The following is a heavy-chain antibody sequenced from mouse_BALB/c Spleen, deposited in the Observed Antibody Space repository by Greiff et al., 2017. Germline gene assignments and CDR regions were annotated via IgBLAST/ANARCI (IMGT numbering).Heavy chain of an antibody. CDR2: ISYSGST. CDR1: GYSITSDYA. V-gene: IGHV3-2*02. D-gene: IGHD2-1*01. J-gene: IGHJ4*01. Sequence: EVKLMESGPGLVKPSQSLSLTCTVTGYSITSDYAWNWIRQFPGNKLEWMGYISYSGSTSYNPSLKSRISITRDTSKNQFFLQLNSVTTEDTATYYCASSYGNYPLAMDYWGQGTSVTVSS. CDR3: ASSYGNYPLAMDY.